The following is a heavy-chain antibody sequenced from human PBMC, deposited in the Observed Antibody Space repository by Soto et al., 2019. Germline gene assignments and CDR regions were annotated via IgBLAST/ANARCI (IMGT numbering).Heavy chain of an antibody. CDR3: AASTFLSGVSGYFHLDF. CDR1: GDTFNNYA. D-gene: IGHD3-3*01. CDR2: IIPIYDSP. Sequence: QVHLVQSGTEVKKPGSSVKVSCKASGDTFNNYAISWVRQAPGQGLQLMGGIIPIYDSPSYAQGSHNRVAITADRSTSTAHLELNGLTSEDTAVYYCAASTFLSGVSGYFHLDFWGHGTLVTVSS. J-gene: IGHJ4*01. V-gene: IGHV1-69*06.